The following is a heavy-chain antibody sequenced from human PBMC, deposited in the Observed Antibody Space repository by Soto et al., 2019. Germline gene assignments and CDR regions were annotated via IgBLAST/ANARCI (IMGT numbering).Heavy chain of an antibody. Sequence: SETLSLTCTVSGGSISSYYWSWIRQPPGKGLEWIGYIYYSGSTNYNPSLKSRVTISVDTSKNQFSLKLSSVTAADTAVYYCGGGTTLLLFLDCPHGVGLAVWGQGTTVPVS. CDR2: IYYSGST. D-gene: IGHD3-9*01. CDR3: GGGTTLLLFLDCPHGVGLAV. J-gene: IGHJ6*02. CDR1: GGSISSYY. V-gene: IGHV4-59*01.